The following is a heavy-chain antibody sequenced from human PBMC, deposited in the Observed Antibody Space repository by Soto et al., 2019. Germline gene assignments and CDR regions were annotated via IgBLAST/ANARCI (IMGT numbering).Heavy chain of an antibody. CDR1: GFTFSSYW. CDR3: ARVPTGKYVVWNY. D-gene: IGHD2-8*02. CDR2: INPGGSIT. Sequence: GGSLRLSCAASGFTFSSYWMHWGRQAPGKGLVWVSRINPGGSITAYADSVKGRFTISRDNAKNTLYLQMNSLRGDDTAVYYCARVPTGKYVVWNYWRQGILVTVSS. V-gene: IGHV3-74*01. J-gene: IGHJ4*02.